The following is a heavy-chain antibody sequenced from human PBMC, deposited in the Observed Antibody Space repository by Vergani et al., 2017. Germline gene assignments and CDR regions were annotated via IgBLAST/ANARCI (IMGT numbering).Heavy chain of an antibody. Sequence: EVQLLESGGNLVQPGGSLRLSCAASGFTFTNFAMTWVRQAPGEGLEWVSGISGSGGSTYYADSVKGRFTISRDNSKNTLYLQMSSLRAEDTAVYYCVRDVRVSRTWGQGTLVAVSS. J-gene: IGHJ3*01. CDR3: VRDVRVSRT. V-gene: IGHV3-23*01. CDR1: GFTFTNFA. CDR2: ISGSGGST.